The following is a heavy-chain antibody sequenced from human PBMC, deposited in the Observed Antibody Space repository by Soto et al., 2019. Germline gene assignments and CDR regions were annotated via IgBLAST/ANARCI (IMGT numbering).Heavy chain of an antibody. V-gene: IGHV3-33*01. CDR2: TWYDGTKK. CDR3: ARYCSGGSCYPYYYGMDF. J-gene: IGHJ6*02. D-gene: IGHD2-15*01. CDR1: GFTFSSYG. Sequence: HVQLVESGGGVVPPGRSLRLSCAASGFTFSSYGMHWVRQAPGKGLEWVALTWYDGTKKYYADSVKGRFTISRDNSKNTLYLQMNSLRVEDTAVYYCARYCSGGSCYPYYYGMDFWGQGTTVTVSS.